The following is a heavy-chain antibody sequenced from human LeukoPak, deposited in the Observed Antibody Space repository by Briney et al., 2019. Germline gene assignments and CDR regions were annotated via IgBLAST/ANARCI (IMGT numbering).Heavy chain of an antibody. CDR3: AREGKLKSIAY. V-gene: IGHV3-7*01. D-gene: IGHD2-15*01. Sequence: GGSLRLSCAASGFTFSSYWMSWVRQAPGKGLEWVANIKQDGSGKYYVDPVKGRFTISRDNAKNSLYLQMNSLRAEDTAVYYCAREGKLKSIAYWGQGTLVTVSS. J-gene: IGHJ4*02. CDR1: GFTFSSYW. CDR2: IKQDGSGK.